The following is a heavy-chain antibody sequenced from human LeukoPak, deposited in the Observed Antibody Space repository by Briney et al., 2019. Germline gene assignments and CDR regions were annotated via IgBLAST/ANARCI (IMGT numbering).Heavy chain of an antibody. V-gene: IGHV3-33*01. CDR3: ARDMGRAWYGPPDY. J-gene: IGHJ4*02. CDR1: GFIFSNYG. D-gene: IGHD6-13*01. CDR2: IWNDGSET. Sequence: GRSLRLSCAASGFIFSNYGMHWVRQAPGKRLEWVAVIWNDGSETFHADSVKGRFRIARDNSKNTLYLQMNSLRAEDTVVYFCARDMGRAWYGPPDYWGQGTLVTVSS.